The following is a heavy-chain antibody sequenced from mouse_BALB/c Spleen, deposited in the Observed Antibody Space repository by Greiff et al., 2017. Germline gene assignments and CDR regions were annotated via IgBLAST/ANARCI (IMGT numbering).Heavy chain of an antibody. CDR2: INPSSGYT. J-gene: IGHJ3*01. CDR3: ASGGYYEFAY. Sequence: VQLQQSAAELARPGASVKMSCKASGYTFTSYTMHWVKQRPGQGLEWIGYINPSSGYTEYNQKFKDKTTLTADKSSSTAYMQLSSLTSEDSAVYYCASGGYYEFAYWGQGTLVTVSA. V-gene: IGHV1-4*02. D-gene: IGHD2-3*01. CDR1: GYTFTSYT.